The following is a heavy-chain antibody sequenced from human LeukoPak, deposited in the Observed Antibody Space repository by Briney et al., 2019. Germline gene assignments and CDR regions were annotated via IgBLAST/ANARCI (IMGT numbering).Heavy chain of an antibody. D-gene: IGHD6-13*01. CDR2: ISYDGSNK. CDR3: ARCQYNSSPDF. J-gene: IGHJ4*02. Sequence: GGSLRLSCAASGFTFSSHAMHWVRQAPGKGLEWVAVISYDGSNKYYADSVKGRFTISRDNSKNTLYLQMNSLRAEDTAVYYCARCQYNSSPDFWGQGTLVTVSS. V-gene: IGHV3-30-3*01. CDR1: GFTFSSHA.